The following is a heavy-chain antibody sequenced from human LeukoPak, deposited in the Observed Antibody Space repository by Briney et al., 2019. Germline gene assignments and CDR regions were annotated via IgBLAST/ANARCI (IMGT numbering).Heavy chain of an antibody. Sequence: ASVKVSCKASGYTFTGYYTHWVRQAPGQGLEWMGWINPNSGGTNYAQKFQGRVTMTRDTSISTAYMELSRLRSDDTAVYYCASPLYCSSTSCYAHVYWGQGTLVTVSS. CDR2: INPNSGGT. V-gene: IGHV1-2*02. CDR3: ASPLYCSSTSCYAHVY. CDR1: GYTFTGYY. D-gene: IGHD2-2*01. J-gene: IGHJ4*02.